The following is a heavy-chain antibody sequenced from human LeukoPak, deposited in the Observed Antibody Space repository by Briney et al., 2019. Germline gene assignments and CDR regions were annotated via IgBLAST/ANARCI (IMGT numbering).Heavy chain of an antibody. Sequence: GDSLKISCKGSGYSFSTYWIGWVRQMPGKGLEWMAIIYPGDSDTRYSPSFQGQVTISADKSISTAYLQWSSLKASDTAMYYCARALSSSPRDYYYGMDVWGQGTTVTVSS. CDR3: ARALSSSPRDYYYGMDV. CDR2: IYPGDSDT. D-gene: IGHD6-13*01. CDR1: GYSFSTYW. V-gene: IGHV5-51*01. J-gene: IGHJ6*02.